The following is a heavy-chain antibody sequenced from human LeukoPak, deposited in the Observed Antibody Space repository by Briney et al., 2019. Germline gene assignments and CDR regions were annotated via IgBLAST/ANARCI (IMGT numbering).Heavy chain of an antibody. CDR2: IWSDGSVE. CDR3: ARDTVTGYGIDY. Sequence: GGSLRLSCKVSGFTFSDFGMHWVRQAPGKGLEWVAVIWSDGSVEHYGDSVKGRFTVSRDNFEKTLYLDLSSLRAEDTAVYCARDTVTGYGIDYWGQGTLVTASS. V-gene: IGHV3-33*01. J-gene: IGHJ4*02. D-gene: IGHD5-12*01. CDR1: GFTFSDFG.